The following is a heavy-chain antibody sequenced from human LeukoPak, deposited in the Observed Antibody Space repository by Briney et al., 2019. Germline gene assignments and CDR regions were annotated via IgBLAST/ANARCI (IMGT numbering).Heavy chain of an antibody. CDR3: AIPYCSGGSCYSGGSEIFDY. Sequence: SETLSLTCAVYGGSFSGYYWSWIRQPPGKGLEWIGGINHSGSTNYNPSLKSRVTISVDTSKNQFSLKLSSVTAADTAVYYCAIPYCSGGSCYSGGSEIFDYWGQGTLVTVSS. CDR1: GGSFSGYY. V-gene: IGHV4-34*01. CDR2: INHSGST. J-gene: IGHJ4*02. D-gene: IGHD2-15*01.